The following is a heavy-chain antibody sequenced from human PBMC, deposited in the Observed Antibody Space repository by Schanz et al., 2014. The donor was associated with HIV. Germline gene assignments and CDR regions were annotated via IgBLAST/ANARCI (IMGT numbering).Heavy chain of an antibody. D-gene: IGHD3-3*02. CDR3: ARAAFSSEYYYGMDV. CDR2: ISAYNGNT. CDR1: GYTFTSYG. Sequence: QVQLVQSGPEVKKPGASVKVSCKASGYTFTSYGISWVRQAPGQGLEWMGWISAYNGNTNYAQKLQGRVTMTTDTSTSTAYMELRSLRSADTAVYFCARAAFSSEYYYGMDVWGQGTTVTVSS. V-gene: IGHV1-18*01. J-gene: IGHJ6*02.